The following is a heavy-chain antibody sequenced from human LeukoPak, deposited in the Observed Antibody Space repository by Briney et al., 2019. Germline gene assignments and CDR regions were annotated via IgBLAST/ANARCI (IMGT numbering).Heavy chain of an antibody. J-gene: IGHJ4*02. D-gene: IGHD2-15*01. V-gene: IGHV3-48*01. CDR1: RYTFKRYS. CDR3: ERGLGYCSSGSCYPQDSRGFRY. Sequence: GGSLSLFCGACRYTFKRYSMHGARQSPGKGVEWVSYFSSRSSIIYYVHSVKVRFTISRDNDKNSLYLQMNSLRAKDTAVYYCERGLGYCSSGSCYPQDSRGFRYWGQGTLVTVSS. CDR2: FSSRSSII.